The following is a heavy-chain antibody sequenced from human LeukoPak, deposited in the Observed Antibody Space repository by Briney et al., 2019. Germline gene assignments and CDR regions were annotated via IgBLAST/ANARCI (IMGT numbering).Heavy chain of an antibody. CDR3: AKALGGNYYYYMDV. J-gene: IGHJ6*03. CDR1: GFTFSSYG. D-gene: IGHD3-16*01. Sequence: GGSLRLSCAASGFTFSSYGMHWVRQAPGKGLEWEAVIWYDGSNEYYADSVKGPFTISRDNSKNTLYLQMNSLRAEDTAVYYCAKALGGNYYYYMDVWGKGTTVTVSS. CDR2: IWYDGSNE. V-gene: IGHV3-33*06.